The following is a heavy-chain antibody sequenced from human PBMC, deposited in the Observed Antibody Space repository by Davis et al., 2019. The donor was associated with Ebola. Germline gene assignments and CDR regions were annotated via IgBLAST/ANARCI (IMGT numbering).Heavy chain of an antibody. V-gene: IGHV3-33*06. CDR3: AKGGGLIAAASVS. Sequence: GESLKISCAASGFTFSSYDMHWVRQAPGKGLEWVAVIWYDGSNKYYADSVKGRFTISRDNSKNTLYLQMNSLRAEDTAVYYCAKGGGLIAAASVSWGKGTLVTVSS. D-gene: IGHD6-13*01. CDR1: GFTFSSYD. J-gene: IGHJ4*02. CDR2: IWYDGSNK.